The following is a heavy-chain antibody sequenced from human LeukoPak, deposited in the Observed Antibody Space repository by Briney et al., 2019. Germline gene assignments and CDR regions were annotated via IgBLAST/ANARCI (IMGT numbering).Heavy chain of an antibody. D-gene: IGHD2-15*01. Sequence: GGSLRLSCAASGFSFSSYWMTWVRQAPGKGLEWVANIKEDGSDKYYVDSVEGRFTISRDNAKNSLFLQMNSLRAEDTAVYYCARDKRGHHYWGQGTLVTVSS. J-gene: IGHJ4*02. CDR3: ARDKRGHHY. V-gene: IGHV3-7*01. CDR2: IKEDGSDK. CDR1: GFSFSSYW.